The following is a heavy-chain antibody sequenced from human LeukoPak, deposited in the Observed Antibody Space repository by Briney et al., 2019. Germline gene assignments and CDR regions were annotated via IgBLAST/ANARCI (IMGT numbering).Heavy chain of an antibody. J-gene: IGHJ6*02. V-gene: IGHV1-18*01. D-gene: IGHD2-21*02. Sequence: ASVKVSCKASGYAFTSYGISWVRQAPGQGLEWMGWISAYNGNTNYAQKLQGRVTMTTDTSTSTAYMELRSLRSDDTAVYYCARVDGPSIVVVTASYGMDVWGQGTTVTVSS. CDR1: GYAFTSYG. CDR3: ARVDGPSIVVVTASYGMDV. CDR2: ISAYNGNT.